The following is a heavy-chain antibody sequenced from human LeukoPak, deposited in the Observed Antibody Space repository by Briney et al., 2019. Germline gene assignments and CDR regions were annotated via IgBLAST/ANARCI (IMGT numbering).Heavy chain of an antibody. V-gene: IGHV3-7*02. D-gene: IGHD1-26*01. CDR1: GITLSSSW. CDR3: AGGSSLDY. J-gene: IGHJ4*02. CDR2: IKQDGSEK. Sequence: PGGSLTVSCAASGITLSSSWMSWVRQAPGKGPEWVASIKQDGSEKHYVDSVKGRFTISRDNAKNSLFLQMNSLRAEDTAVYFCAGGSSLDYWGQGTLVTVSS.